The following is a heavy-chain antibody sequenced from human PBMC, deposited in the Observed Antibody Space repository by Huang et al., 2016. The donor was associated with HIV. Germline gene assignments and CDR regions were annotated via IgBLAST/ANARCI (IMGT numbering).Heavy chain of an antibody. J-gene: IGHJ4*02. Sequence: QVQLVQSGAEVTKPGASVKVSCKASGYICHDYHIIWVRQAPGQGLEGMGWINPYKGNTRYVQNFQCRVTMTTDPSTSTAYMEWRSLRSDDTALYYCARLWSRDGYNWDYWGQGTLVTVPS. CDR2: INPYKGNT. CDR3: ARLWSRDGYNWDY. D-gene: IGHD5-12*01. CDR1: GYICHDYH. V-gene: IGHV1-18*01.